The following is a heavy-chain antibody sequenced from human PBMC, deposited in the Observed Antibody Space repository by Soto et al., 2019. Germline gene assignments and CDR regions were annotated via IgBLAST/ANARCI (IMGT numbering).Heavy chain of an antibody. D-gene: IGHD2-2*01. V-gene: IGHV1-69*13. J-gene: IGHJ6*02. Sequence: SVKVSCKASGGTFSSYAISWVRQAPGQGLEGMGGIIPIFGTANYAQKFQGRVTITADESTSTAYMELSSLRSEDTAVSYCGRDNLTREIPPDRNYYYYGMDVWGQGTTVTVSS. CDR2: IIPIFGTA. CDR3: GRDNLTREIPPDRNYYYYGMDV. CDR1: GGTFSSYA.